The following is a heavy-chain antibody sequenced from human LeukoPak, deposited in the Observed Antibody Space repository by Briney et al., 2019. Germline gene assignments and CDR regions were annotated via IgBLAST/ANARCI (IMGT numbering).Heavy chain of an antibody. V-gene: IGHV1-8*03. CDR3: ARAERRSYDFWGDQHYYYMDV. Sequence: GASVKVSCKASGYTFTRYDSNWVRQATGQGLEWMGWMNPNSGNTGYAQKFQDRVTITRDTSMSTAYMELSSLRSEDTAVYYCARAERRSYDFWGDQHYYYMDVWGEGTTVTVSS. CDR1: GYTFTRYD. J-gene: IGHJ6*03. D-gene: IGHD3-3*01. CDR2: MNPNSGNT.